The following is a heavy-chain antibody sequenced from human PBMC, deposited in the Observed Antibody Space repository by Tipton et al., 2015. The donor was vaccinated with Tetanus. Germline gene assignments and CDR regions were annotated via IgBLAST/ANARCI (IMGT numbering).Heavy chain of an antibody. D-gene: IGHD3-22*01. V-gene: IGHV4-39*07. J-gene: IGHJ4*02. CDR3: AIRGGSGYSGYFHY. Sequence: LRLSCSVSGASIRNFTYYWGWIRQSPGKGLEWIGTISYSASTYYNPSLKSRVTISVDTSKNQFSLKLSSVTAAGTAVYYCAIRGGSGYSGYFHYWGQGTLVTVSS. CDR1: GASIRNFTYY. CDR2: ISYSAST.